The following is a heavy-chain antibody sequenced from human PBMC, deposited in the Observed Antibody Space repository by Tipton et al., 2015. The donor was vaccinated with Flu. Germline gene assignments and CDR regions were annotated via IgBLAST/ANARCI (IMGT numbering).Heavy chain of an antibody. CDR3: ARGQLSLFGGVDSGYGYGFDM. J-gene: IGHJ3*02. V-gene: IGHV1-18*01. CDR1: GYTFVTYG. Sequence: QVQLVQSGAEVKKPGASVKVSCKSSGYTFVTYGISWVRQAPGQGLEWMGWISPYNGDTNFAQKVQDRVTMTTDTSTSTAYMELKSLRSDDTAVYYCARGQLSLFGGVDSGYGYGFDMWGQGTMVTVSS. D-gene: IGHD3-16*02. CDR2: ISPYNGDT.